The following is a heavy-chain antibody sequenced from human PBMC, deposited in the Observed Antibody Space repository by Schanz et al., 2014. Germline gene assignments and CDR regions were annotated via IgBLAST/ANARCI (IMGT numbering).Heavy chain of an antibody. V-gene: IGHV3-23*01. CDR3: AKHRHYADNNGYPGIDY. D-gene: IGHD3-16*01. CDR2: ISGSGGST. Sequence: VQLLESGGGLVQPGGSLKLSCSASGFTFRNYALSWVRQAPGKGLAWVSAISGSGGSTYYADSVKGRFTISRDNSNHTLSLQMNSLRAEDTAVYYCAKHRHYADNNGYPGIDYWGQGTLVTVS. CDR1: GFTFRNYA. J-gene: IGHJ4*02.